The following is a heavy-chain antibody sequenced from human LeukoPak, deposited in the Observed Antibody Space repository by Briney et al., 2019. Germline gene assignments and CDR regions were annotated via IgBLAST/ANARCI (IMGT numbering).Heavy chain of an antibody. J-gene: IGHJ4*02. CDR2: FDPEDGET. CDR3: ATTHGGYFDY. V-gene: IGHV1-24*01. CDR1: GYTLTELS. D-gene: IGHD3-10*01. Sequence: GASVRVSCKVSGYTLTELSMHWVRRAPGKGLEWMGGFDPEDGETIYAQKFQGRVTMTEDTSTDTAYMELSSLRSEDTAVYYCATTHGGYFDYWGQGTLVTVSS.